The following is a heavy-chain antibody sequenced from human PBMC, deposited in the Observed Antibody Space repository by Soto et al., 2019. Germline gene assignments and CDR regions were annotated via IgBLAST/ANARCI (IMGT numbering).Heavy chain of an antibody. J-gene: IGHJ3*01. D-gene: IGHD2-8*01. CDR2: ISYSGST. V-gene: IGHV4-31*03. CDR3: ARSAQWDGFDP. CDR1: AGSISTINYY. Sequence: QVQLQESGPGLVRPSQTLSLTCTVSAGSISTINYYWSWIRQHPEKGLEWIGYISYSGSTFYHSSLKLRVTISLDTSKKQFSLTLTSVTAADTAVYYCARSAQWDGFDPWGQGTMVTVSS.